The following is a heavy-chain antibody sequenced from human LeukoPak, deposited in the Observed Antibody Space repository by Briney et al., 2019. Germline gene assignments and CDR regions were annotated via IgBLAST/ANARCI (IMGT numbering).Heavy chain of an antibody. Sequence: SETLSLTCTVSGYSISSGYYWGWIRQPPGKGLEWIGSIYHSGSTYYNPSLKSRVTISVDRSKNQFSLKLSSVTAADTAVYYCARGITIFGVVIIHFDYWGQGTLVTVSS. D-gene: IGHD3-3*01. CDR3: ARGITIFGVVIIHFDY. J-gene: IGHJ4*02. V-gene: IGHV4-38-2*02. CDR2: IYHSGST. CDR1: GYSISSGYY.